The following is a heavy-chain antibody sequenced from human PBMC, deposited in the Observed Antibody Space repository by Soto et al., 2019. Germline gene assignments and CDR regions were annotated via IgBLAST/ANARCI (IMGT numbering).Heavy chain of an antibody. Sequence: SGPTLVNPTQTLTLTCTFSGLSRIAIVLGVGWIRQPPGKALEWLALIYWNDDKRYSPSLKDRLAISKDTSNNQVVLTITNIDPGDSATYFCAHAGDYDLLTFDHWGPGTLVTVSS. D-gene: IGHD4-17*01. CDR2: IYWNDDK. J-gene: IGHJ4*01. V-gene: IGHV2-5*01. CDR1: GLSRIAIVLG. CDR3: AHAGDYDLLTFDH.